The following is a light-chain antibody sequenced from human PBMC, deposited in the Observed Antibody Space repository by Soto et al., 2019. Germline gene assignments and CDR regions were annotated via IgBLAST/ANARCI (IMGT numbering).Light chain of an antibody. CDR2: EGF. CDR3: SSYAVSDTMI. V-gene: IGLV2-23*01. J-gene: IGLJ2*01. CDR1: SGDVGNYSL. Sequence: QSVLTQPASVSGSPGQSITISCTGTSGDVGNYSLVSWFQHHPGEAPKLLIYEGFRRPSGVSNRFSGSKSGNTASLTVSALQAEDEANYYCSSYAVSDTMIFGGGTKVTVL.